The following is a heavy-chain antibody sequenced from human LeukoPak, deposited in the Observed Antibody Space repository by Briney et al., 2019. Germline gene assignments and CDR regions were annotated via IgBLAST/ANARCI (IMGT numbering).Heavy chain of an antibody. CDR1: GASISSGDYY. CDR3: ARGSWSSSIDY. J-gene: IGHJ4*02. CDR2: IYYSGST. Sequence: PSETLSLTCTVSGASISSGDYYWSWIRQPPGKGLEYIGYIYYSGSTYYNPSLKSRITISVDASKNQFSLKLSSVTAADTAVYYCARGSWSSSIDYWGQGTLVTVSS. D-gene: IGHD6-6*01. V-gene: IGHV4-30-4*01.